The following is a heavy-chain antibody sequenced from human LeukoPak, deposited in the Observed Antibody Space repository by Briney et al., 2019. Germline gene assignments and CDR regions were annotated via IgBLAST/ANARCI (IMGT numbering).Heavy chain of an antibody. J-gene: IGHJ6*02. D-gene: IGHD3-16*01. CDR2: IGCGGVTT. V-gene: IGHV3-23*01. CDR3: ARNQQLGGHSYYYYGMDV. Sequence: GGSLRLSCVGSGFTSIAYALTWARKAPGKGLEWVSGIGCGGVTTYYADSVKGRFTISRDNSKNTLYLQMNSLRADDTAIYYCARNQQLGGHSYYYYGMDVWGQGTTVTVSS. CDR1: GFTSIAYA.